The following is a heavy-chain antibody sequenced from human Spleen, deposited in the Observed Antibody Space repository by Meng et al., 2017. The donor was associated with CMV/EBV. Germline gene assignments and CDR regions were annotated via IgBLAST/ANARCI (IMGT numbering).Heavy chain of an antibody. CDR2: IYWNDDK. CDR3: AHSTGIVVVPAVIPSFDP. V-gene: IGHV2-5*01. CDR1: LGTSGGG. J-gene: IGHJ5*02. D-gene: IGHD2-2*02. Sequence: LGTSGGGVGWIRQPPGKALEWLALIYWNDDKRYSPSLKSRLTITKDTSKNQVVLTMTNMDPVDTAIYYCAHSTGIVVVPAVIPSFDPWGQGTLVTVSS.